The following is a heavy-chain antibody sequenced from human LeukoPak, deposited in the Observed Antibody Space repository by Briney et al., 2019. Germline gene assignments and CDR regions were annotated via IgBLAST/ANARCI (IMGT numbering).Heavy chain of an antibody. CDR3: ARFLGHFYCYMDV. CDR2: IYTSGST. CDR1: GGSISSGSYY. Sequence: SQTLSLTCTVSGGSISSGSYYWSWIRQPPGKGLEWIGRIYTSGSTNYNPSLKSRVTISVDTSKNQFSLKLSSVAAADTAVYYCARFLGHFYCYMDVWGKGTTVTISS. D-gene: IGHD2/OR15-2a*01. J-gene: IGHJ6*03. V-gene: IGHV4-61*02.